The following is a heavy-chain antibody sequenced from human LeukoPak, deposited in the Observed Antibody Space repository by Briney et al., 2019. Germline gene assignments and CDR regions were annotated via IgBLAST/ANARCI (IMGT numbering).Heavy chain of an antibody. D-gene: IGHD7-27*01. CDR1: GGSITPYY. CDR2: IYNSGST. Sequence: PSETLSLTCTVSGGSITPYYWSWIRQPPGKGLEWIGYIYNSGSTSYHPSLKSRVTISGDTSKNQFSLKLSSVTAADTAVYYCARRANWGFFDYWGQGTLVTVPS. V-gene: IGHV4-59*01. CDR3: ARRANWGFFDY. J-gene: IGHJ4*02.